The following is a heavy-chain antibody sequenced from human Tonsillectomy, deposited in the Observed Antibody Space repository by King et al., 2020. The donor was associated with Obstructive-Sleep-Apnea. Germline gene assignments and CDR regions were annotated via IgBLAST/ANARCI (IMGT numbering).Heavy chain of an antibody. V-gene: IGHV1-18*04. Sequence: QLVQSGAEVKKPGASVKVSCKASGYTFTSYGINWVRQAPGQGLEWMGWISAYNGNTNYAQKLQGRVTMTPDTSTSTAYMGLRSLRPDDTAVYYCASATPYWDYDSSGYPFDYWGQGTLVTVSS. CDR2: ISAYNGNT. D-gene: IGHD3-22*01. CDR3: ASATPYWDYDSSGYPFDY. J-gene: IGHJ4*02. CDR1: GYTFTSYG.